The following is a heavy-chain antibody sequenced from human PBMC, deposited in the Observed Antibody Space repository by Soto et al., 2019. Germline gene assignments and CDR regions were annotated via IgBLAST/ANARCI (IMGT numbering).Heavy chain of an antibody. CDR2: IYWDDDK. CDR1: GFSLSTSGVG. Sequence: QITLKESGPPLVKPTQTLTLTCTFSGFSLSTSGVGVGWIRQPRGKALEWLALIYWDDDKRYSPSLKSRLTITKDTSKSPVVITITIMDTVDTATYSCAHKPPPRYYVAWSDYSGVNWFDSWGQGTLVTVSS. CDR3: AHKPPPRYYVAWSDYSGVNWFDS. V-gene: IGHV2-5*02. D-gene: IGHD3-3*01. J-gene: IGHJ5*01.